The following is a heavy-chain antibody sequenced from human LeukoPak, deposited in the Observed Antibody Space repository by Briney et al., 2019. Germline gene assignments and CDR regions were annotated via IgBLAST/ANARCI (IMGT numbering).Heavy chain of an antibody. V-gene: IGHV3-74*01. J-gene: IGHJ4*02. CDR3: VRGGYHVSGSFDY. CDR1: GLSFSGYW. CDR2: LNSDGSST. D-gene: IGHD3-10*01. Sequence: QPGGSLRLSCAASGLSFSGYWMHWVRQVPGKGLVWVSRLNSDGSSTSYADSVKGRFTISRDNAKNTLYLQMNSLRAEDTAVYYCVRGGYHVSGSFDYWGQGTLVTVSS.